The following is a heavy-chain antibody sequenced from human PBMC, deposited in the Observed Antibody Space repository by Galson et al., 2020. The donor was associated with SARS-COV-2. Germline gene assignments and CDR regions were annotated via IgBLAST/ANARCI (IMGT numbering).Heavy chain of an antibody. D-gene: IGHD4-17*01. V-gene: IGHV3-23*01. CDR2: ITGSGGST. CDR3: AKDDYDGNLGVGY. J-gene: IGHJ4*02. CDR1: GFTFSSYA. Sequence: GESLKISCAASGFTFSSYAMSWVRQAPGKGLEWVSAITGSGGSTYYADSVKGRFTISRDNSKNTLYLQMNSLRAEDTAVYYCAKDDYDGNLGVGYWGQGTLVPVFS.